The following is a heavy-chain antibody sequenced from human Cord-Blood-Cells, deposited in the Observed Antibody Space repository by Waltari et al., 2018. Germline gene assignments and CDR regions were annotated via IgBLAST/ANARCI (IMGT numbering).Heavy chain of an antibody. Sequence: EVQLVESGGDLVQPGGSLKLSCAASGFTFSGSAMHWVRQASGKGLEWVGRIRSKANSYATAYAASVKGRFTISRDDSKNTAYLQMNSLKTEDTAVYYCTSITGTPSSPLIAVAGYWGQGTLVTVSS. J-gene: IGHJ4*02. D-gene: IGHD6-19*01. V-gene: IGHV3-73*02. CDR1: GFTFSGSA. CDR2: IRSKANSYAT. CDR3: TSITGTPSSPLIAVAGY.